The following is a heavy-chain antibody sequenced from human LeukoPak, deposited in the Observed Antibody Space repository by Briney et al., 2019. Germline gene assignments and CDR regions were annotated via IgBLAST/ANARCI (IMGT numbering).Heavy chain of an antibody. V-gene: IGHV3-30*18. CDR2: ITSDGNNK. D-gene: IGHD3-16*01. J-gene: IGHJ4*02. CDR3: AKDNYDSSGIWDY. Sequence: PGGSLRLSCAASGFTFSSYGMHWLRQAPDKGLEWVAVITSDGNNKFYAEAVKGRFTISRDNVKNTLYLQMNSLRPEDAAMYFCAKDNYDSSGIWDYWGQGTLVTVSS. CDR1: GFTFSSYG.